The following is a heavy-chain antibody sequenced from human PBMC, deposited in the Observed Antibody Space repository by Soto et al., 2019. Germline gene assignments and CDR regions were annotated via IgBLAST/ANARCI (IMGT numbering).Heavy chain of an antibody. CDR2: IRGRADNYAT. CDR1: GFIFSGTT. V-gene: IGHV3-73*02. Sequence: EVQLVESGGDLVQPGGSLKLSCAASGFIFSGTTIHWVRQASGEGLEWVGRIRGRADNYATGYAASVKGRLTISRDDSKKTAYLQMNSLKTEDTAVYFCTRAPDGNNADYWGQGTLVTVSS. CDR3: TRAPDGNNADY. J-gene: IGHJ4*02. D-gene: IGHD6-13*01.